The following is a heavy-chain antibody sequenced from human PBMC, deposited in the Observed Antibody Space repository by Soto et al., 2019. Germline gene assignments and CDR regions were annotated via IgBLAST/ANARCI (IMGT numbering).Heavy chain of an antibody. D-gene: IGHD3-9*01. CDR1: GFTFSSYW. J-gene: IGHJ6*04. V-gene: IGHV3-7*01. CDR3: ARDGSRYFDWSENGMDV. CDR2: IKQGGSEK. Sequence: GGSLRLSCAASGFTFSSYWMSWVRQAPGKGLEWVANIKQGGSEKYYVDSVKGRFTISRDNAKNSLYLQMNSLRAEDTAVYYCARDGSRYFDWSENGMDVWGKGTTVTVSS.